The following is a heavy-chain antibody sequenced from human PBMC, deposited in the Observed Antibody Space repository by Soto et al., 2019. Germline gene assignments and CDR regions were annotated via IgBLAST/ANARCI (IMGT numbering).Heavy chain of an antibody. Sequence: ASVKVSCKASGYTFTGYFIHWVRQAPGQGLEWMGWINPNSGATKYAQKFQGRVTMTRDTSISTAYMELTLLRSDDTAMYYCARGGGTILASLPWGEGTLVTVSS. V-gene: IGHV1-2*02. CDR1: GYTFTGYF. CDR3: ARGGGTILASLP. D-gene: IGHD3-3*01. CDR2: INPNSGAT. J-gene: IGHJ5*02.